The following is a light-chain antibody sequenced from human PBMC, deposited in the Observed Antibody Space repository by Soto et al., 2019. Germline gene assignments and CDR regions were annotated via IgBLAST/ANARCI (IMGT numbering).Light chain of an antibody. CDR3: QKYNSATFLFY. Sequence: DIQMTQSPSSLSASVGDRVTITCRASQGMTNNLAWYQQKPCKSPKLLIYATSSLHSGVPSRFSGSGSGTYFTLTISSLQPEDVATYFCQKYNSATFLFYFGAGTKVDLK. V-gene: IGKV1-27*01. CDR1: QGMTNN. CDR2: ATS. J-gene: IGKJ3*01.